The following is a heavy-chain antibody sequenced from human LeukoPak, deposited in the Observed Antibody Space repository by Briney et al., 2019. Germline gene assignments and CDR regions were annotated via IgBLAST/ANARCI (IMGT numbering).Heavy chain of an antibody. CDR2: IYSGGST. CDR1: GFTVSSTY. V-gene: IGHV3-66*01. CDR3: ALEYDSSGYFRY. J-gene: IGHJ4*02. D-gene: IGHD3-22*01. Sequence: GGSLRLSCAASGFTVSSTYMSWVRQAPGKGLEWVSLIYSGGSTFYADTVKGRFTISRDNSKNTLYLQMNSLRAEDTAVYYCALEYDSSGYFRYWGQGTLVTVSS.